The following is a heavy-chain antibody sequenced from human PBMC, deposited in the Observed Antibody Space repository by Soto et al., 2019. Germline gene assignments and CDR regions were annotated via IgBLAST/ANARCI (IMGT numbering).Heavy chain of an antibody. V-gene: IGHV3-30*18. J-gene: IGHJ3*02. Sequence: QVHLVESGGGVVQPGRSLRLSCAASGFTFSNYGIHWVRQAPGKGLEWVAVISYDGNYKYYADSVKGRFTISRDNSKNTLFLQMNSLRAEDTAVYYCAKEFYDHIWGSYPHDAFDIWGQGTMVTVSS. CDR1: GFTFSNYG. CDR2: ISYDGNYK. CDR3: AKEFYDHIWGSYPHDAFDI. D-gene: IGHD3-16*02.